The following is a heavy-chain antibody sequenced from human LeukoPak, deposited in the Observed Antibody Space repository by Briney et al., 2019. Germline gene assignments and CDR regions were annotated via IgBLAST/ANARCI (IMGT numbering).Heavy chain of an antibody. Sequence: SETLSLTCTVSGGSISSGDYYWSWIRQPPGKGLEWIGYIYYSGSTYYNPSLKSRVTISVDTCKNQFSLKLSSVTAADTAVYYCARVVVFHDSSGYYFDNLDYWGQGTLVTVSS. D-gene: IGHD3-22*01. CDR1: GGSISSGDYY. CDR3: ARVVVFHDSSGYYFDNLDY. V-gene: IGHV4-30-4*01. J-gene: IGHJ4*02. CDR2: IYYSGST.